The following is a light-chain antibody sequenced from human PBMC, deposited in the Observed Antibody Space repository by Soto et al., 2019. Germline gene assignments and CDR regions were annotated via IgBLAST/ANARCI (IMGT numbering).Light chain of an antibody. Sequence: EIVLTQSPDTLSVSPGERVTPSCRASQSFSSAYLAWYQQRPGQAPRLLIYGASSRATGVPDRFSGSGSGTDFTLTISRLEPEDFAVYSCQQYCSSSYTFGQGTKLEIK. CDR3: QQYCSSSYT. J-gene: IGKJ2*01. CDR1: QSFSSAY. V-gene: IGKV3-20*01. CDR2: GAS.